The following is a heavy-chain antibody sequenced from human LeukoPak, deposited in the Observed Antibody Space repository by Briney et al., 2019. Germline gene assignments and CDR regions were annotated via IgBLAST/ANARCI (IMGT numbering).Heavy chain of an antibody. CDR1: GGTFSSYA. J-gene: IGHJ3*02. CDR3: ARGYYYGSGSYFAFDI. V-gene: IGHV1-69*01. D-gene: IGHD3-10*01. Sequence: SVKVSCKASGGTFSSYAISWVRQAPGQGLEWMGGIIPIFGTANYAQKFQGRVTITADESTSTAYMELSSLRSEDTAVYYCARGYYYGSGSYFAFDIWGQGTMVTVSS. CDR2: IIPIFGTA.